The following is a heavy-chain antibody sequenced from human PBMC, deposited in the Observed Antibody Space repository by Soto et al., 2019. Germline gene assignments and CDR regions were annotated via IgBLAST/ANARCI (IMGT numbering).Heavy chain of an antibody. J-gene: IGHJ6*02. D-gene: IGHD6-19*01. CDR3: ARGGDLRYSSGWYIGSYIYYYYGMDV. CDR2: INPNSGGT. V-gene: IGHV1-2*04. CDR1: GYTFTGYY. Sequence: AASVKVSCKASGYTFTGYYMHWVRQAPGQGLEWMGWINPNSGGTNYAQKFQGWVTMTRDTSISTAYMELSRLRSDDTAVYYCARGGDLRYSSGWYIGSYIYYYYGMDVWGQGTTVTVSS.